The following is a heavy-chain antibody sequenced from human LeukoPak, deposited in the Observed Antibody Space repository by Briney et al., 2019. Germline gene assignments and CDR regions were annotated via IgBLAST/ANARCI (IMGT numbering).Heavy chain of an antibody. J-gene: IGHJ5*02. Sequence: QTGGSLRLSCEGSGFIFSHYWMSWLRQAPGKEPEWVAIIKLFGDEQYYGDSVKGRFIISRDNARNLLYLQMHSLRADDTAMYYCARALTTDHSGRWLDPWGQGTLVTVSS. CDR1: GFIFSHYW. D-gene: IGHD4-17*01. V-gene: IGHV3-7*01. CDR2: IKLFGDEQ. CDR3: ARALTTDHSGRWLDP.